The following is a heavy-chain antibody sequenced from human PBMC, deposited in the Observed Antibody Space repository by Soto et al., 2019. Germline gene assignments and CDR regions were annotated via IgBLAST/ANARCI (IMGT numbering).Heavy chain of an antibody. CDR2: IRSKTSRYAT. V-gene: IGHV3-73*02. Sequence: EVQLVESGGGLVQPGGSLKLSCAASGFSFSDSAMHWVRQASGKGLEWVGRIRSKTSRYATAYAASVEGRFTISRDESKNTAYLQMNSLKTEDTAVYYCIRHAIDYWGQGTLVTVSS. J-gene: IGHJ4*02. CDR1: GFSFSDSA. CDR3: IRHAIDY.